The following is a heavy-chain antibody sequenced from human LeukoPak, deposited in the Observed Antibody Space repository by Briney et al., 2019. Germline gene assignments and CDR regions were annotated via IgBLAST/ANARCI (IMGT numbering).Heavy chain of an antibody. CDR3: AEDWSNSWGSYFDY. CDR1: GFTVGNNY. V-gene: IGHV3-66*02. J-gene: IGHJ4*02. CDR2: IFSHGET. D-gene: IGHD3-16*01. Sequence: GGSLRLSCAASGFTVGNNYMNWLRQAPGKGLEWVSLIFSHGETSYADSVQGRFTISRDNSKNTLYLQMNSLRPEDTAVYSCAEDWSNSWGSYFDYWGQGTLVTVSS.